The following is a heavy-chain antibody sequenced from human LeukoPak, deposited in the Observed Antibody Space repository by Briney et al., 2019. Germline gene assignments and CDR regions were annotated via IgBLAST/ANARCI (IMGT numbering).Heavy chain of an antibody. V-gene: IGHV3-30*18. Sequence: GGSLRLSCAASGFTFSSYGMHWVRQAPGKGLEWVAVISYDGSNKYYADSVKGRFTISRDNSKNTLYLQMNSLRAEDTAVYYCAKDTLWFGELSQYYFDYWGQGTLVTVSS. CDR1: GFTFSSYG. D-gene: IGHD3-10*01. CDR2: ISYDGSNK. CDR3: AKDTLWFGELSQYYFDY. J-gene: IGHJ4*02.